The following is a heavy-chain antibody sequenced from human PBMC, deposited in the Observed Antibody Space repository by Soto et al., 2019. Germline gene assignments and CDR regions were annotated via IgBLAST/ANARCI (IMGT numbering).Heavy chain of an antibody. J-gene: IGHJ4*02. V-gene: IGHV3-23*01. CDR3: ARAIYGNYYDSSGYLDY. CDR2: IGGSGGSR. D-gene: IGHD3-22*01. Sequence: GGSLRLSCAASGFTFSSYAMSWVRQAPGKGLEWVSSIGGSGGSRYYADSVKGRFTISRDNSKNTLHLQMNSLRAEDTAVYYCARAIYGNYYDSSGYLDYWGQGTLVTVSS. CDR1: GFTFSSYA.